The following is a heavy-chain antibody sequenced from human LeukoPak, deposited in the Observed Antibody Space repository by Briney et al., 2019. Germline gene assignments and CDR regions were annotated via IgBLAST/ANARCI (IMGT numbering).Heavy chain of an antibody. D-gene: IGHD5-18*01. Sequence: GGSLRLSCTASGFTFSSYGMHWVRQAPGKGLEWVAVIWYDGSNKYYADSVKGRFTISRDNSKNTLYLQMTSLRAEDTAVYYCARGYVSYGFDYWGQGTLVTVSS. CDR1: GFTFSSYG. V-gene: IGHV3-33*08. CDR3: ARGYVSYGFDY. J-gene: IGHJ4*02. CDR2: IWYDGSNK.